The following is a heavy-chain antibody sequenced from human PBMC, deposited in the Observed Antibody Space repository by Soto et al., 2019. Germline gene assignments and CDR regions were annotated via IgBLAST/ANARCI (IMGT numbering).Heavy chain of an antibody. D-gene: IGHD3-16*01. V-gene: IGHV1-69*08. Sequence: QVQLVQSGAEVKTPGSSVRVSCKASGNIFSSYTISWVRQAPGQGLEWMGRIIPILGETNSAQKFQGRVTLTADKSTNTAYMQLNSLRLEDTAVYYCARGLGGRMDDWGQGSTVTVSS. J-gene: IGHJ6*02. CDR2: IIPILGET. CDR3: ARGLGGRMDD. CDR1: GNIFSSYT.